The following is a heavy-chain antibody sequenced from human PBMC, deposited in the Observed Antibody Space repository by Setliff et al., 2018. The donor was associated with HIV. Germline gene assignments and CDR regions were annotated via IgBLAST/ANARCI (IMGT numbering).Heavy chain of an antibody. CDR2: IYHSGST. V-gene: IGHV4-4*02. CDR3: ARMRAATGYLDY. D-gene: IGHD6-13*01. J-gene: IGHJ4*02. CDR1: GASISSDNS. Sequence: LSLTCAVSGASISSDNSWSWVRQSPGRGLEWIGQIYHSGSTNYNPSLKSRVTMSIDKSENHFSLKLNSVTAADTAVYYCARMRAATGYLDYWGQGTLVTVSS.